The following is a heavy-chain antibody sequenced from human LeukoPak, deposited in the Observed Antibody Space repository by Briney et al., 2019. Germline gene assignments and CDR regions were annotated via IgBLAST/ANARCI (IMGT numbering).Heavy chain of an antibody. V-gene: IGHV3-15*01. D-gene: IGHD3-10*01. Sequence: PGGSLRLSCSASGFTFSNAWMSWVRQAPGKGLEWVGRIKSKADRRTKEYAAPVKGSLTISRDDSENTLFLQMNSLKTTDTAVYYCTTDGLMVRGVMHNDWGQGTLVTVSS. CDR1: GFTFSNAW. J-gene: IGHJ4*02. CDR2: IKSKADRRTK. CDR3: TTDGLMVRGVMHND.